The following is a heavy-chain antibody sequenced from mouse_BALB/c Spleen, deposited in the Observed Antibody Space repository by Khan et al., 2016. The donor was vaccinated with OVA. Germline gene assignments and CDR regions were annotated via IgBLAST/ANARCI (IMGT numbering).Heavy chain of an antibody. CDR2: ILYSGST. D-gene: IGHD2-14*01. CDR3: ARSTYRYAFAY. CDR1: GDSITSGY. Sequence: EVQLQESGPSLVKPSQTLSLTCSVTGDSITSGYWCWIRKFPGNKLEYMGYILYSGSTSYNPSLNRPISITRHTSQNQYYLHLNSVTTEDTATYYCARSTYRYAFAYWGQGTLVTVSA. J-gene: IGHJ3*01. V-gene: IGHV3-8*02.